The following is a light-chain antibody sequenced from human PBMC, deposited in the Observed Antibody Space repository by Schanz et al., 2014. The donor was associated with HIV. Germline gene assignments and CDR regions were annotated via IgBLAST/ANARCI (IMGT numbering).Light chain of an antibody. CDR3: QQYSGYPWT. Sequence: DIQMTQSPSTLSASVGDRVTITCRASQSISGWLAWFQQKPGEGPKILIYKASNLESGVPSRCSGSGSGTEFTLSISSLQPDDVATYHCQQYSGYPWTFGQGTKVQIK. CDR1: QSISGW. V-gene: IGKV1-5*03. CDR2: KAS. J-gene: IGKJ1*01.